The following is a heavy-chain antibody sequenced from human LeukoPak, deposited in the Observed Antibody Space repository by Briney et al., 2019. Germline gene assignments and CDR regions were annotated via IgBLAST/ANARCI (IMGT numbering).Heavy chain of an antibody. Sequence: ASVKVSCKASGYTFTGYHMHWVRQAPGQGLEWMGWINPNSGGTNYAQKFQGRVTMTRDTSISTAYMELSRLRSDDTAVYYCARVDSSSWNYYFDYWGQGTLVTVSS. CDR2: INPNSGGT. CDR1: GYTFTGYH. V-gene: IGHV1-2*02. CDR3: ARVDSSSWNYYFDY. J-gene: IGHJ4*02. D-gene: IGHD6-13*01.